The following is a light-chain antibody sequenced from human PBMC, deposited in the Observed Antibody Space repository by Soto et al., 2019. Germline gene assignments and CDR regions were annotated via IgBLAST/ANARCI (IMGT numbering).Light chain of an antibody. CDR3: QQYNTYST. V-gene: IGKV3-15*01. J-gene: IGKJ5*01. CDR1: QSVSSD. CDR2: GAS. Sequence: EIVMTQSPATLSVSPGERATLSCRASQSVSSDLAWYHQKPGQAPRLLIYGASTRATGIPARFSGSGSGTEFTLTISSLQPDDFATYYCQQYNTYSTFGQGTRLEIK.